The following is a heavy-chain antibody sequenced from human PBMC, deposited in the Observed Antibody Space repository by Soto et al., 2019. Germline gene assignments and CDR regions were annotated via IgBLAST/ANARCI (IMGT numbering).Heavy chain of an antibody. CDR3: ARGFYSRGVYVDY. J-gene: IGHJ4*02. D-gene: IGHD6-13*01. Sequence: GGSLRLSCAASGFTVSSNYMSWVRQAPGKGLEWVSVIYSGGSTYYADSVKGRFTISRDNSKNTLYLQMNSLRAEDTAVYYCARGFYSRGVYVDYWGEGTLVTVCS. CDR2: IYSGGST. V-gene: IGHV3-53*01. CDR1: GFTVSSNY.